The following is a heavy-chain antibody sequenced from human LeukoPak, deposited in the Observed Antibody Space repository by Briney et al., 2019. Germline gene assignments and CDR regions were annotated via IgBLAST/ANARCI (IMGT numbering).Heavy chain of an antibody. J-gene: IGHJ4*02. CDR3: AKDRGV. V-gene: IGHV3-23*01. Sequence: GGPLRLSCAASGLTVSSYGMGWVRQAPGKGLEWVSGISGGADSTYYADSVKGRFTISRDNSKNTLYLQMNRLRAEDTAVYYCAKDRGVWGQGTLVTVSS. CDR2: ISGGADST. CDR1: GLTVSSYG.